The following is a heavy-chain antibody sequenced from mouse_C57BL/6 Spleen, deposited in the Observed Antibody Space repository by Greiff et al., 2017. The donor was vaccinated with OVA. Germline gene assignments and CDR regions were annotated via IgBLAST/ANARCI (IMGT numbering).Heavy chain of an antibody. CDR1: GYTFTDYY. CDR2: INPNNGGT. CDR3: ARDGYYPQGY. Sequence: EVKLQQSGPELVKPGASVKISCKASGYTFTDYYMNWVKQSHGKSLEWIGDINPNNGGTSYNQKFKGKATLTVDKSSSTAYMELRSLTSADSAVYYCARDGYYPQGYWGQGTSVTVSS. V-gene: IGHV1-26*01. J-gene: IGHJ4*01. D-gene: IGHD2-3*01.